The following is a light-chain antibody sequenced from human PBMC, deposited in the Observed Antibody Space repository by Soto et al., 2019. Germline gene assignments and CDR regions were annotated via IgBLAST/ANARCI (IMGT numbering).Light chain of an antibody. CDR2: GAS. CDR3: QQYGSSPT. J-gene: IGKJ1*01. Sequence: EIIMTQSPATLSVSPGERATLSCRASQSVSSNLVWYQQKPGQAPRLLIYGASTRATGIPARFSGSGSGTDFTLTISRLEPEDFAVYYCQQYGSSPTFGQGTQGGYQ. CDR1: QSVSSN. V-gene: IGKV3-15*01.